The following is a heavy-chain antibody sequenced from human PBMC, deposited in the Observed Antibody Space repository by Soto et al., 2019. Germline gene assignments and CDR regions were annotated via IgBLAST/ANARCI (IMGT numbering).Heavy chain of an antibody. Sequence: EVQLVESGGGLVTPGGSLRLSCEASGFTFTRYSLNWVRQAPGKGLAWVSSISSTTNYIYYGDSMKGRFTISRDNAKNSLYLEMHSLRAEDTAVYYCARESEDLTSNFDYWGQGTLVTVSP. J-gene: IGHJ4*02. CDR2: ISSTTNYI. CDR3: ARESEDLTSNFDY. V-gene: IGHV3-21*06. CDR1: GFTFTRYS.